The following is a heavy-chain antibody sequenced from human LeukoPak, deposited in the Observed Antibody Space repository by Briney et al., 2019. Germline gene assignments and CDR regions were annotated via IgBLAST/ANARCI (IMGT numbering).Heavy chain of an antibody. V-gene: IGHV3-74*01. D-gene: IGHD3-10*01. Sequence: GGSLRLSCAASGFTFSSYWMHWVRQAPGKGLVWVSRINSDGSSTSYADSVKGRFTISRDNAKNTLYLQMNSLRAEDTAVYYCARVLITMVRGVITYYYYYMDVWGKGTTVTISS. CDR2: INSDGSST. CDR1: GFTFSSYW. J-gene: IGHJ6*03. CDR3: ARVLITMVRGVITYYYYYMDV.